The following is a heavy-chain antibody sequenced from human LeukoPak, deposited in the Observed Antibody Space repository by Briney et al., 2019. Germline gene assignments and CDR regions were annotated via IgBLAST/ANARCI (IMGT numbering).Heavy chain of an antibody. Sequence: SGPTLVKPTQTLTLTCTFSGFSLSTSGVGVGWIRQPPGKALEWLALIYWDDDKRYSPSLKSRLTITKDTSKNQVVLAMTNMDPVDTATYYCAHRRGYDFWSGYLDYWGQGTPVTVSS. D-gene: IGHD3-3*01. J-gene: IGHJ4*02. CDR3: AHRRGYDFWSGYLDY. V-gene: IGHV2-5*02. CDR2: IYWDDDK. CDR1: GFSLSTSGVG.